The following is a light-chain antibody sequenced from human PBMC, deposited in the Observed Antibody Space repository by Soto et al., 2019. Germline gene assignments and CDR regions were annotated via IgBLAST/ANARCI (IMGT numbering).Light chain of an antibody. CDR1: QSISSW. CDR3: QQYSSYSRA. V-gene: IGKV1-5*03. CDR2: KAS. Sequence: DIQMTQSPSTLSASVGDRVTITCRASQSISSWLAWYQQKPGKAPKLLIYKASSLESGVPSQFGGSGSGTECILTSSSLQPDDFATYYCQQYSSYSRAFGQGTKVEIK. J-gene: IGKJ1*01.